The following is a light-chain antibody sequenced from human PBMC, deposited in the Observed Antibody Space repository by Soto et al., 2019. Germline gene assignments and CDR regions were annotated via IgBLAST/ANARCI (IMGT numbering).Light chain of an antibody. CDR1: QTISGW. Sequence: DIQMTQSPSTLSASVGDRVTITCRASQTISGWLAWYQQKPGKAPKLLIFDALSLESGVPSRFSGSGSGTEFTLTISSLQPDDFATYYCQQDSSYIGSFGQGTKVEIK. V-gene: IGKV1-5*01. J-gene: IGKJ1*01. CDR3: QQDSSYIGS. CDR2: DAL.